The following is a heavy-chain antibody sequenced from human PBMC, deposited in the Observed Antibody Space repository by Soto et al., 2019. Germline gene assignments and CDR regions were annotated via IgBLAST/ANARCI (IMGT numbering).Heavy chain of an antibody. D-gene: IGHD2-2*01. CDR3: ARGYCTTTICDPWFDP. Sequence: GESLQISCTGSGYAFTSYWIACVRQMPGKGLEWMGIIYPGDSDTRYSPSFQGQVTISADKSITTSYLQWSSLKASDTAMYYCARGYCTTTICDPWFDPWGQGTLFTVSS. J-gene: IGHJ5*02. V-gene: IGHV5-51*01. CDR2: IYPGDSDT. CDR1: GYAFTSYW.